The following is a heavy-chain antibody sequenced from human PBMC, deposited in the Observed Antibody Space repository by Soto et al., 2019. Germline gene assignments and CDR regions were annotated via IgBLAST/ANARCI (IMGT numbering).Heavy chain of an antibody. CDR1: GYTFTSHG. V-gene: IGHV1-18*04. J-gene: IGHJ6*02. Sequence: QAQLVQSGAEVKKPGASVKISCEASGYTFTSHGISWVRQAPGQGLEWLGWISTYNSRTHYAQKVQGRVTMTTDTFTSTAYLDLRSLTFDDTAVYYCARARYCASPSCYKHYYYGMDTWGQGTTVTVSS. CDR2: ISTYNSRT. CDR3: ARARYCASPSCYKHYYYGMDT. D-gene: IGHD2-2*02.